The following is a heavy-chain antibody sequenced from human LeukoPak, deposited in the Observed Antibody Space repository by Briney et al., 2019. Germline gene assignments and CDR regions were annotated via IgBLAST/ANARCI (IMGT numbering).Heavy chain of an antibody. CDR3: ARTSGSGSFYTN. J-gene: IGHJ4*02. Sequence: GSSVKVSCKASGYNFTTYAIHWVRQAPGQRLEWMGWIIAGTGITQYSQKFQDRVTFTMDRSGNAAYMEVSSLSSEDTALYLCARTSGSGSFYTNWGQGTLVTVSS. D-gene: IGHD3-10*01. V-gene: IGHV1-3*01. CDR1: GYNFTTYA. CDR2: IIAGTGIT.